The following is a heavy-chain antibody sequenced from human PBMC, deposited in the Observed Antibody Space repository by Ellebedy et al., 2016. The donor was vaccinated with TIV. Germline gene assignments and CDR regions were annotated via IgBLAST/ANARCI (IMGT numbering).Heavy chain of an antibody. CDR1: GFTFSTFA. CDR3: EKLWRDHCGGDCIVEGD. J-gene: IGHJ4*01. Sequence: GGSLRLSXAGSGFTFSTFAMSWIRQAPGKGLEWVATISGSGGSAYYVDSVKGRFTISRDNSRNTLYLQMNSLRAEDTAVYYCEKLWRDHCGGDCIVEGDWGHGTLVTVSS. V-gene: IGHV3-23*01. D-gene: IGHD2-21*02. CDR2: ISGSGGSA.